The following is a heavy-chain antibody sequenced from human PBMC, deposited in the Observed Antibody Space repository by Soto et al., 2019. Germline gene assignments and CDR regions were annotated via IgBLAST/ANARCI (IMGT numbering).Heavy chain of an antibody. CDR1: GFTFSSYG. CDR2: ISYDGSNK. Sequence: QVQLVESGGGVVQPGRSLRLSCAASGFTFSSYGMHWVRQAPGKGLEWVAVISYDGSNKYYADSVKGRFTISRDNSKNTLYLQMNSLRAEDTAVYYCAKLPLWFGVPFDYWGQGTLVTVSS. D-gene: IGHD3-10*01. V-gene: IGHV3-30*18. J-gene: IGHJ4*02. CDR3: AKLPLWFGVPFDY.